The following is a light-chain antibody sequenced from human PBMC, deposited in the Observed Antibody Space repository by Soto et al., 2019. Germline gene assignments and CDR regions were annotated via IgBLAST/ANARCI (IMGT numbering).Light chain of an antibody. CDR3: SSYAGRSMYV. CDR1: SSDVGTYDY. V-gene: IGLV2-8*01. Sequence: QSALAHPPSASGSPGQSVTFSCTGTSSDVGTYDYVSWYQQSPGKAPKLLIYGVTRRPSGVPDRFSGSKSGNTAALTVSGLQAEDEAYYYCSSYAGRSMYVFGTGTKGTGL. J-gene: IGLJ1*01. CDR2: GVT.